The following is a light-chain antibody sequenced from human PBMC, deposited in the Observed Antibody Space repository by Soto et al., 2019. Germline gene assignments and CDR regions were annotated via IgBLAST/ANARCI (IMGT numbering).Light chain of an antibody. CDR3: SSFAGSKYV. V-gene: IGLV2-8*01. CDR1: SSDVGAYNS. J-gene: IGLJ1*01. Sequence: QSALTQPPSASGSPGQSVTISCTGTSSDVGAYNSVSWYQQHPGKVPKVMIYEVSKRPSGVPDRFSGSKSGNTASPTVSGLQPEDEADYYCSSFAGSKYVFGTRTKVTVL. CDR2: EVS.